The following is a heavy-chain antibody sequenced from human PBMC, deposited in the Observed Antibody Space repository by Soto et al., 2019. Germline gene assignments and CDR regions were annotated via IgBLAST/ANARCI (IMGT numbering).Heavy chain of an antibody. V-gene: IGHV4-4*07. D-gene: IGHD3-22*01. CDR3: AKGRGFYSDNYFDP. J-gene: IGHJ5*02. Sequence: QVQLLVSGPGLVKPSETLSLTCSVSLDSISNSYWTWIRQPAGKGLEWIGHIYSSGNANYNPSLKSRVTMSLDTSKNQFSLSLKSVTAADTAIYYCAKGRGFYSDNYFDPWGQGTQVTVSS. CDR1: LDSISNSY. CDR2: IYSSGNA.